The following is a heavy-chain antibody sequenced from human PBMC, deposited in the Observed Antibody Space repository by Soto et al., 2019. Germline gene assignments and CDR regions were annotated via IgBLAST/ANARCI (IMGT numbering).Heavy chain of an antibody. J-gene: IGHJ5*02. D-gene: IGHD6-13*01. CDR1: NGSISNFY. CDR2: IHGSGSA. CDR3: ARSSHKESWFDP. V-gene: IGHV4-4*07. Sequence: PLATLSITCTVSNGSISNFYWNWIRQSAGKGLEWIGRIHGSGSATYNPSLRSRVTMSVDTSKNQFSLKVNSVTGADTAVYYCARSSHKESWFDPWGQGTLVTVSS.